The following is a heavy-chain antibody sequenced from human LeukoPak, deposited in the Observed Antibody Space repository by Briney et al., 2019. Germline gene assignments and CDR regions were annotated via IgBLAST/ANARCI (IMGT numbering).Heavy chain of an antibody. D-gene: IGHD6-6*01. CDR1: GNTLSELS. Sequence: ASVKVSCKVSGNTLSELSMHWVRQALAKGLECMGGFDPEDGETLYAQKFQGRVTMTEDTSTDRAYMELSSLRSGDTAVVYCATWLRFRPLLVDAFDMWGQGTMVTVSP. V-gene: IGHV1-24*01. CDR2: FDPEDGET. CDR3: ATWLRFRPLLVDAFDM. J-gene: IGHJ3*02.